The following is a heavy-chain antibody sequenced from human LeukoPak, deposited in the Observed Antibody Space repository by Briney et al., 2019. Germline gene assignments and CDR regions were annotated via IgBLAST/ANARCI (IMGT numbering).Heavy chain of an antibody. CDR2: IKQDGSEK. Sequence: GGSLRLSCAASGFTFSSYWMSWVRQAPGKGLEWVANIKQDGSEKYYVDSVKGRFTISRDNAKNSLYLQMNSLRAEDTAVYYCARSPYYDFWSGYGYYYYYGMDVWGQGTTVTVSS. CDR3: ARSPYYDFWSGYGYYYYYGMDV. J-gene: IGHJ6*02. CDR1: GFTFSSYW. D-gene: IGHD3-3*01. V-gene: IGHV3-7*03.